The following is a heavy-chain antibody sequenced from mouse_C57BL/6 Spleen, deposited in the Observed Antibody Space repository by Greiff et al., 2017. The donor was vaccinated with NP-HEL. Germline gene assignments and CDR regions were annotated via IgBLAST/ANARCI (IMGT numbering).Heavy chain of an antibody. CDR2: IDPSDSYT. D-gene: IGHD2-4*01. Sequence: LQQPGAELVMPGASVKLSCKASGYTFTSYWMHWVKQRPGQGLEWIGEIDPSDSYTNYNQKFKGKSTLTVDKSSSTAYMQLSSLTSEDSAVYYCARRGLRRGFAYWGQGTLVTVSA. CDR1: GYTFTSYW. V-gene: IGHV1-69*01. CDR3: ARRGLRRGFAY. J-gene: IGHJ3*01.